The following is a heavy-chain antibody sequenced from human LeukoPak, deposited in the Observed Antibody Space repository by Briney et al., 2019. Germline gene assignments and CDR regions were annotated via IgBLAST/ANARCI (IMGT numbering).Heavy chain of an antibody. J-gene: IGHJ4*02. CDR2: ISGSSSYT. D-gene: IGHD3-22*01. V-gene: IGHV3-11*06. CDR1: GFTFSDYY. Sequence: PGGSLRLSCAASGFTFSDYYMSWIRQAPGKGLEWVSYISGSSSYTNYADSVKGRFPISRDNAKNSVYLQMNSLRAEDTAVYYCARGDSSGYYFDYWGQGTLVTVSS. CDR3: ARGDSSGYYFDY.